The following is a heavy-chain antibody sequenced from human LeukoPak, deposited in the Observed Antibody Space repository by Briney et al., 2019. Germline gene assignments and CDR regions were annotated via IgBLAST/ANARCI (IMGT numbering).Heavy chain of an antibody. CDR2: IFDTGST. CDR1: GGSISSYY. V-gene: IGHV4-59*08. CDR3: ARHFAYSSSSYFDY. J-gene: IGHJ4*02. D-gene: IGHD6-6*01. Sequence: PSETLSLTCTVSGGSISSYYWSWIRQPPGKGLEWIGYIFDTGSTNYNPSLKSRVTMFEDKSKNQFSLRLYSVTVADTAVYYCARHFAYSSSSYFDYWGQGSLVTVSS.